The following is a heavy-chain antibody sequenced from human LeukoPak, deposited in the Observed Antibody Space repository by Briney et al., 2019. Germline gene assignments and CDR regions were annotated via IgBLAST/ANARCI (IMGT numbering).Heavy chain of an antibody. Sequence: GRSLRLSCAASGFTFSSYGMHWVRQTPGKGLVWVSRINIDGSSTNYADSVKGRFTIPRDNAQNTQYLQMNTLRAEDTAMNDCARETAVSRGIFFDYWGPRTLVSVSS. CDR3: ARETAVSRGIFFDY. D-gene: IGHD3-9*01. CDR2: INIDGSST. CDR1: GFTFSSYG. J-gene: IGHJ4*02. V-gene: IGHV3-74*01.